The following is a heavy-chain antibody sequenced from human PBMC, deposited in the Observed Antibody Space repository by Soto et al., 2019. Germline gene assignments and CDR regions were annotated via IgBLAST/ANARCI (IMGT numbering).Heavy chain of an antibody. CDR2: IIPIFGTA. CDR3: ARAYGGSVYSSGWYGNWFDP. D-gene: IGHD6-19*01. J-gene: IGHJ5*02. V-gene: IGHV1-69*12. CDR1: GGTFSSYA. Sequence: QVQLVQSGAEVKKPGSSVKVSCKASGGTFSSYAISWVRQAPGQGLEWMGGIIPIFGTANYAQKFQGRVTITADESTSTAYMELSSLRSEDTAVYYCARAYGGSVYSSGWYGNWFDPWGQGTLVTVSS.